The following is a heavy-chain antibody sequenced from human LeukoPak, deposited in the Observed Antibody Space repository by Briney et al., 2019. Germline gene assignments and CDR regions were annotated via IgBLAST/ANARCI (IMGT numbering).Heavy chain of an antibody. J-gene: IGHJ3*02. CDR2: IYYSGST. V-gene: IGHV4-59*12. Sequence: SETLSLTCTVSGGSISSYYWSWIRQPPGKGLEWIGYIYYSGSTNYNPSLKSRVTISVDTSKNQFSLKLSSVTAADTAVYYCAREKAITMIVVARRSAFDIWGQGTMVTVSS. CDR3: AREKAITMIVVARRSAFDI. D-gene: IGHD3-22*01. CDR1: GGSISSYY.